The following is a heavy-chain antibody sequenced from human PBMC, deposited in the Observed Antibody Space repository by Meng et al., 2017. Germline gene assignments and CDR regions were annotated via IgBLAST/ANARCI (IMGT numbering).Heavy chain of an antibody. Sequence: VRLVEAGAAVKKPGASVKVSCNASGYTFTGSYMHWVRQAPGQGLEWMGRINPNSGGTNYAQKFQGRVTMTRDTSISTAYMELSRLRSDDTAVYYCARGDYYDSSGYYSFWYFQHWGQGTLVTVSS. D-gene: IGHD3-22*01. CDR3: ARGDYYDSSGYYSFWYFQH. J-gene: IGHJ1*01. CDR2: INPNSGGT. CDR1: GYTFTGSY. V-gene: IGHV1-2*06.